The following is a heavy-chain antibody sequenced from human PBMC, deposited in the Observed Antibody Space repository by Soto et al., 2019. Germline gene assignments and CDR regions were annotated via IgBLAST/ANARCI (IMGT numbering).Heavy chain of an antibody. V-gene: IGHV1-69*08. J-gene: IGHJ3*01. CDR3: ARDRITTRGDAFDL. CDR1: GGTLSTYI. CDR2: IIPIPDIT. Sequence: QVQLVQSGAEVRKPGSSVKVSCKAPGGTLSTYIISWVRQAPGQGLEWMGRIIPIPDITNYAQKFQGRVTVTADRSTSTAYMELTRLKSEDTAVYYCARDRITTRGDAFDLWGQGTMVTVSS. D-gene: IGHD3-3*01.